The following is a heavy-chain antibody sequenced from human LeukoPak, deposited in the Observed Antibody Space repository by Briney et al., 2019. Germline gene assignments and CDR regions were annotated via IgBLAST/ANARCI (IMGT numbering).Heavy chain of an antibody. CDR3: ARDSRYSGTWYYPD. J-gene: IGHJ4*01. CDR2: FNPHTGGT. Sequence: ASVKVSCKASGYTFTDYYIHWVRQAPGQGLEWMGWFNPHTGGTNYAQKFQGRVTVTRDTPISTACMELSRLRSDDTAVYYCARDSRYSGTWYYPDWGHGTPVSVSS. V-gene: IGHV1-2*02. D-gene: IGHD1-26*01. CDR1: GYTFTDYY.